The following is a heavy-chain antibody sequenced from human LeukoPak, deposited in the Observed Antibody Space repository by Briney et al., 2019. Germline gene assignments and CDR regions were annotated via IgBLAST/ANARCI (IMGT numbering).Heavy chain of an antibody. Sequence: SQTLSLTCTVSGGSISSGSYYWSWIRQPTGKGLEWIGRIYTSGSTNYNPSLKSRVTISVGTSKNQFSLKLSSVTAADTAVYYCAKSSGSWEAFDYWGQGTLVTVSS. CDR2: IYTSGST. V-gene: IGHV4-61*02. J-gene: IGHJ4*02. CDR1: GGSISSGSYY. CDR3: AKSSGSWEAFDY. D-gene: IGHD1-26*01.